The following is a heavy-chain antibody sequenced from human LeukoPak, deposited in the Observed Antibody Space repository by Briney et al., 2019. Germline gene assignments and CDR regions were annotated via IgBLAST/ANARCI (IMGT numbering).Heavy chain of an antibody. D-gene: IGHD2-21*02. Sequence: PSETLSLTCTVSGGSISSSSYYWGWIRQPPGKGLEWIGSINYSGTTYYNPSLQSRVTISVDTSKNQFSLKLSSVTAADTAVYYCARAPSYCGGDCYLDYRGQGTLVTVSS. J-gene: IGHJ4*02. CDR1: GGSISSSSYY. V-gene: IGHV4-39*01. CDR2: INYSGTT. CDR3: ARAPSYCGGDCYLDY.